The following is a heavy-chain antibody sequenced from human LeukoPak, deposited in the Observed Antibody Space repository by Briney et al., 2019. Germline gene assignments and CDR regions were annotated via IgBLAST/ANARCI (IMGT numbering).Heavy chain of an antibody. V-gene: IGHV4-30-2*01. CDR1: GGSISSGGYY. CDR3: ARGFEWALYYYYMDV. CDR2: IYHSGST. D-gene: IGHD3-10*01. Sequence: PSETLSLTCTVSGGSISSGGYYWSWIRQPPGKGLEWIGYIYHSGSTYYNPSLKSRVTISVDRSKNQFSLKLSSVTAADTAVYYCARGFEWALYYYYMDVWGKGTTVTVSS. J-gene: IGHJ6*03.